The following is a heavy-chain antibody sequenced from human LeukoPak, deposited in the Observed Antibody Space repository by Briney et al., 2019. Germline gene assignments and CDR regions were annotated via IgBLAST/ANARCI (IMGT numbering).Heavy chain of an antibody. V-gene: IGHV4-59*01. CDR3: ARGIMWGYHYYMDA. Sequence: SETLSLTCTVSGGSISSYYWSWIRQPPGNGLEWIGYIYYSGSINYNPSLKSRVTVSVDTSKNQFSLKLSSVTAADTAVYYCARGIMWGYHYYMDAWGKGTTVTVSS. CDR2: IYYSGSI. D-gene: IGHD2-21*01. J-gene: IGHJ6*03. CDR1: GGSISSYY.